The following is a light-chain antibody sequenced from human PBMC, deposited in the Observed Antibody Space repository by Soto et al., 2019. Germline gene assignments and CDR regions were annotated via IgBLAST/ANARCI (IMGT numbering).Light chain of an antibody. Sequence: EIVLTQSPGTLSLSPGERVNLSCRASQSVSSRYVAWYQHQTGQPPRLLIAGSSSTATGIPDRFSGSGSGADFTLTISGLEPEDFAVYYCQQDGSSAPTFGGGTKVEIK. CDR3: QQDGSSAPT. CDR1: QSVSSRY. V-gene: IGKV3-20*01. CDR2: GSS. J-gene: IGKJ4*01.